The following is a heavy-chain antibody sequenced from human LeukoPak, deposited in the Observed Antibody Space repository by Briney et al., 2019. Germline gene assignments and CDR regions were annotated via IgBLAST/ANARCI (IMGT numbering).Heavy chain of an antibody. Sequence: ASVKVSCKASGYTFTGYYMHWVRQAPGQGPEWMGWINPNSGGTNYAQKFQGRVTMTRDTSISTAYMELSRLRSDDTAVYYCARSENPDDAFDIWGQGTMVTVSS. V-gene: IGHV1-2*02. CDR2: INPNSGGT. J-gene: IGHJ3*02. D-gene: IGHD1-14*01. CDR1: GYTFTGYY. CDR3: ARSENPDDAFDI.